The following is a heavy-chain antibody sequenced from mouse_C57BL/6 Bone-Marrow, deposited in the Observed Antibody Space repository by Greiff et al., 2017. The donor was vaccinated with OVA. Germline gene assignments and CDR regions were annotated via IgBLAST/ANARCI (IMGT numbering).Heavy chain of an antibody. CDR3: ARSYYGSSYSYYFDY. J-gene: IGHJ2*01. CDR1: GYTFTSYG. V-gene: IGHV1-81*01. CDR2: IYPRSGNT. Sequence: LVESGAELARPGASVKLSCKASGYTFTSYGISWVKQRTGQGLEWIGEIYPRSGNTYYNEKFKGKATLTADKSSSTAYMELRSLTSEDSAVYFCARSYYGSSYSYYFDYWGQGTTLTVSS. D-gene: IGHD1-1*01.